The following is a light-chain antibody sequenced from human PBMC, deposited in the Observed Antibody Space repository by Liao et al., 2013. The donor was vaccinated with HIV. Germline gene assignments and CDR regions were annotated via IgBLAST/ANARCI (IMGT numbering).Light chain of an antibody. J-gene: IGLJ2*01. V-gene: IGLV3-1*01. CDR2: EDT. Sequence: SYELTQPPSVSVPPGQTATITCSGERLGDKYASWYQKKSGQSPVLVIYEDTKRPAGIPARFSGSNSGNTATLTISGTQPFDEADYYCQTWHISTLILGGGTKLTVL. CDR1: RLGDKY. CDR3: QTWHISTLI.